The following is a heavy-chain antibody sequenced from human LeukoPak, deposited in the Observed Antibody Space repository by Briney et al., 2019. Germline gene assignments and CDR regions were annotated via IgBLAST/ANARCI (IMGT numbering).Heavy chain of an antibody. CDR1: EYTFTGYY. CDR3: ARFGSSSWTGKDAFDI. D-gene: IGHD6-13*01. CDR2: INPNNGGT. V-gene: IGHV1-2*06. Sequence: GASVKVSCKASEYTFTGYYMHWVRQAPGQGLEWMGRINPNNGGTNYAQKFQGRVTITADESTSTAYMELSSLRSEDTAVYYCARFGSSSWTGKDAFDIWGQGTMVTVSS. J-gene: IGHJ3*02.